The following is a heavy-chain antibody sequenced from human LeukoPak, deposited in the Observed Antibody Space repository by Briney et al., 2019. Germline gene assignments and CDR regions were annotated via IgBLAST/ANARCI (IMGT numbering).Heavy chain of an antibody. CDR3: ARAGYYDSSGYDN. Sequence: GGSLRLSCAASGFTFSSYSMSWVRQAPGKGLEWVAVIWYDGSKKYYADSVKGRFTISRDNSKNTLDLQMNSLRVEDTAVYYCARAGYYDSSGYDNWGQGTLVTVSS. D-gene: IGHD3-22*01. CDR1: GFTFSSYS. V-gene: IGHV3-33*08. CDR2: IWYDGSKK. J-gene: IGHJ4*02.